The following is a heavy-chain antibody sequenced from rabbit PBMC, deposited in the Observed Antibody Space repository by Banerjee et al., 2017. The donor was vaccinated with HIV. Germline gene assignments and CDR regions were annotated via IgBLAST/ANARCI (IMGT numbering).Heavy chain of an antibody. CDR2: INIGSGSA. D-gene: IGHD1-1*01. V-gene: IGHV1S47*01. J-gene: IGHJ4*01. Sequence: QEQLVESGGGLVQPGESLTLSCKASGFDFSSYGVSWVRQAPGKGLEWIGYINIGSGSAYYASWVKGRFTISRDNAQNTVFLQMTSLTVADTATYFCVRGGSSNANLWGPGTLVTVS. CDR1: GFDFSSYG. CDR3: VRGGSSNANL.